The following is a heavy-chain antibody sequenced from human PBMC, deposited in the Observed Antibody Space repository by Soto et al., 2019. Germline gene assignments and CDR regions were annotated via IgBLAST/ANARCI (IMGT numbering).Heavy chain of an antibody. CDR2: FRGIVVDT. Sequence: GGSLRLSCAASGFTFSSYAIGWDRQAPGKGLQWVSAFRGIVVDTYYADSVKGRPTIPRDHSKHTVFLQMNSLRDDDTAVTYCARNGIEVYYDSSGYWLAWGQGTTVTVYS. CDR1: GFTFSSYA. D-gene: IGHD3-22*01. CDR3: ARNGIEVYYDSSGYWLA. J-gene: IGHJ5*02. V-gene: IGHV3-23*01.